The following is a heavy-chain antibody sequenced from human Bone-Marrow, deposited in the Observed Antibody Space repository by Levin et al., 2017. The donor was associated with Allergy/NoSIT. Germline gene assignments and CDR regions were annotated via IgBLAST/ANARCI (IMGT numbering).Heavy chain of an antibody. CDR2: ITSDGNSI. V-gene: IGHV3-21*01. CDR1: GFTLSDYS. D-gene: IGHD5-18*01. CDR3: ARDPRDTNVSYAHYSYYSSMDV. J-gene: IGHJ6*03. Sequence: PGGSLRLSCAASGFTLSDYSMNWVRQAPGKGLEWVSSITSDGNSIFYSDLVKGRFSISRDNANNSLYLQMNSLIAEDTALYYCARDPRDTNVSYAHYSYYSSMDVWGVGTTFTVSS.